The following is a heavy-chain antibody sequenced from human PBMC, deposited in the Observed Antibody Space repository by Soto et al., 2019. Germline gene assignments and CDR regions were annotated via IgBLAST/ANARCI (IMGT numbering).Heavy chain of an antibody. Sequence: GESLKISCKGSGYSFTSYWISWVRQMPGKGLEWMGRIDPSDSYTNYSPSFQGHVTISADKSISTAYLQWSSLKASDTAMYYCARQGYCSSTSCYYYYGMDVWGQGTTVTVSS. CDR1: GYSFTSYW. D-gene: IGHD2-2*01. CDR3: ARQGYCSSTSCYYYYGMDV. J-gene: IGHJ6*02. V-gene: IGHV5-10-1*01. CDR2: IDPSDSYT.